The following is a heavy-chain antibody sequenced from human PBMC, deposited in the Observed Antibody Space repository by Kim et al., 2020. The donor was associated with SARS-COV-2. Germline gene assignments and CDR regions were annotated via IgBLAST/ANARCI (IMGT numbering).Heavy chain of an antibody. D-gene: IGHD3-22*01. J-gene: IGHJ5*02. CDR2: IKSKTDGGTT. Sequence: GGSLRLSCAASGFTFSNAWMSWVRQAPGKGLEWVGRIKSKTDGGTTDYAAPVKGRFTISRDDSKNTLYLQMNSLKTEDTTVYYCTVAITMIVPRRWFDPWGQGTLVTVSS. CDR1: GFTFSNAW. CDR3: TVAITMIVPRRWFDP. V-gene: IGHV3-15*01.